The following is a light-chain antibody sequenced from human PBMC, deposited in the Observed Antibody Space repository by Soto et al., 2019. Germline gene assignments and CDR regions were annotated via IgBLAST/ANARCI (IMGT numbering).Light chain of an antibody. J-gene: IGLJ2*01. V-gene: IGLV4-69*01. CDR3: QSWGTGIVI. CDR1: SGHSNYA. Sequence: QSVLTQSPSASASLGTSVKLTCTLISGHSNYAIAWHQQQPEKGPRYLMKLNRDGSHSKGDEIPNRFSGSSSGAERYLTISTLQSEDGADYYCQSWGTGIVIFGGGTKLTVL. CDR2: LNRDGSH.